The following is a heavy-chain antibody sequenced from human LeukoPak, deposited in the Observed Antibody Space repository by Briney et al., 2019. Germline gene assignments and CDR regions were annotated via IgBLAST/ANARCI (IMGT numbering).Heavy chain of an antibody. D-gene: IGHD4-11*01. CDR2: IHHSGST. Sequence: SETLSLTCAVSGGSISSWNWWSWVRQPPGKGLEWIGEIHHSGSTNYNPSLKSRVTISVDKSRNQFSLKLSSVTAADTAVYYCAREGTTVANWFDPWGQGTLVTVSS. CDR3: AREGTTVANWFDP. J-gene: IGHJ5*02. CDR1: GGSISSWNW. V-gene: IGHV4-4*02.